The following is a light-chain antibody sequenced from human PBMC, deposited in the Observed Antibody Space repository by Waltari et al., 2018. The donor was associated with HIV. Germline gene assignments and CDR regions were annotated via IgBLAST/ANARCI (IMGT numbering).Light chain of an antibody. J-gene: IGKJ4*01. CDR3: QQLNRYPPA. CDR1: QAISTF. Sequence: DIQLTQSPPFLSASVGDRVTITCRASQAISTFLVWYQQKPGEAPKLLMFAASTLQSGVPSRFSGRGSATEFTLTISSLQPEDFATYYCQQLNRYPPAFGGGTKVEIK. CDR2: AAS. V-gene: IGKV1-9*01.